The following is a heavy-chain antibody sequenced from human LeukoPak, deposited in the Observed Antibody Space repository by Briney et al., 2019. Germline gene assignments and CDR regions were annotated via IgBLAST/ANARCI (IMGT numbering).Heavy chain of an antibody. Sequence: SETLPLTCTVSGGSISRYYWSWIRQPPGKGLEWIGYIYYSGSTNYNPSLKSRVTISVDTSKNQFSLKLSSVTAADTAVYYCARAQIKAGYFDYWGQGTLVTVSS. D-gene: IGHD3-10*01. CDR1: GGSISRYY. V-gene: IGHV4-59*01. CDR3: ARAQIKAGYFDY. CDR2: IYYSGST. J-gene: IGHJ4*02.